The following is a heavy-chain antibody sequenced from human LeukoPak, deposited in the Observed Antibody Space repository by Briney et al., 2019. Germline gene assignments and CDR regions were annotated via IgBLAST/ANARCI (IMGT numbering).Heavy chain of an antibody. J-gene: IGHJ6*02. CDR2: IYHSGST. Sequence: SQTLSLTCAVSGGSISSGGYSWSWIRQPPGKGLEWIGHIYHSGSTYYNPSLKSRVTISVDRSKNQFSLKLSSVTAADTAVYYCAREDYSQYYGMDVWGQGTTVTVSS. D-gene: IGHD4-11*01. CDR3: AREDYSQYYGMDV. CDR1: GGSISSGGYS. V-gene: IGHV4-30-2*01.